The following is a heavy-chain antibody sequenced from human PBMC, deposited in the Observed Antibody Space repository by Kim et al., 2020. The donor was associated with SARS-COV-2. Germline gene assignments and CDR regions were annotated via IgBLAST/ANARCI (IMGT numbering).Heavy chain of an antibody. CDR1: GGSISSSSYY. CDR3: ASEDSSGWYLGEYYFDY. D-gene: IGHD6-19*01. CDR2: IYYSGST. V-gene: IGHV4-39*01. Sequence: SETLSLTCTVSGGSISSSSYYWGWIRQPPGKGLEWIGSIYYSGSTYYNPSLKSRVTISVDTSKNQFSLKLSSVTAADTAVYYCASEDSSGWYLGEYYFDYWGQGTLVTVSS. J-gene: IGHJ4*02.